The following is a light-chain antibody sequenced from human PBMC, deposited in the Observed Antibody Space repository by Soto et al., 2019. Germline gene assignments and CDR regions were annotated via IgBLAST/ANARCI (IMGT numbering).Light chain of an antibody. CDR1: SGSIASNY. Sequence: NFMLTQPNSVSESPGKTVTISCTRSSGSIASNYVQWYQQRPGSAPTTVIYEDNQRPSGVPDRFSGSIDSSSNSASLTISGLKTEDEADSYCQSNDSSNVVFGGGTKLTVL. CDR2: EDN. J-gene: IGLJ2*01. CDR3: QSNDSSNVV. V-gene: IGLV6-57*04.